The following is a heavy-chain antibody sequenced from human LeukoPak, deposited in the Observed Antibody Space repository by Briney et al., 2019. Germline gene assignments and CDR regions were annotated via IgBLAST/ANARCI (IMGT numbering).Heavy chain of an antibody. J-gene: IGHJ3*02. D-gene: IGHD3-22*01. CDR1: GFTFSSYS. Sequence: GGSLRLSCAASGFTFSSYSMNWVRQAPGKGLEWVSSISSSSSCIYYADSVKGRFTISRDNAKNSLYLQMNSLRAEDTAVYYCARDREYDSSGYYDDAFDIWGQGTMVTVSS. CDR3: ARDREYDSSGYYDDAFDI. V-gene: IGHV3-21*01. CDR2: ISSSSSCI.